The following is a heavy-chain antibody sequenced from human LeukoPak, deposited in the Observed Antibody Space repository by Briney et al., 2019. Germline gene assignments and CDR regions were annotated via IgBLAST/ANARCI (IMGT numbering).Heavy chain of an antibody. V-gene: IGHV3-21*05. J-gene: IGHJ4*02. CDR3: AMYRNYGDRDY. Sequence: PGGSLRLSCSASGFTFSLYPIHWVRQAPGKGLEWVSYISSSSTYTNYADSVKGRFTISRDNAKNSLYLQMNSLRPEDTAVYYCAMYRNYGDRDYWGQGTLVTVSS. D-gene: IGHD4-17*01. CDR1: GFTFSLYP. CDR2: ISSSSTYT.